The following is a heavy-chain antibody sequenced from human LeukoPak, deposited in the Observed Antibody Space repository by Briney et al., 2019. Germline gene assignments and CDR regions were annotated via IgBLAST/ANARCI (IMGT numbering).Heavy chain of an antibody. CDR3: ARAPTVTWGEYFDY. Sequence: PSETLSLTCTVSGGSISSGSYYWSWIRQPAGKGLEWIGRIYTSGSTNHNPSLKSRVTISVDTSKNKFSLKLSSVTAADTAVYYCARAPTVTWGEYFDYWGQGTQVTVSS. D-gene: IGHD4-17*01. CDR2: IYTSGST. CDR1: GGSISSGSYY. V-gene: IGHV4-61*02. J-gene: IGHJ4*02.